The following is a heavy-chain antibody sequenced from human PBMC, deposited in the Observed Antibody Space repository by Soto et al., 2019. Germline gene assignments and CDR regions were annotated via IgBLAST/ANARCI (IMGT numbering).Heavy chain of an antibody. Sequence: QVQLVQSGAEVKKPGASVKVSCKASGYTFTSYGISWVRQAPGQGLEWMGWISAYNGNTNYAQKLQGRVTMTTDTATSTADMELRRLRADDTAVYYCARDPQSPPARSWGQAALVTVSS. D-gene: IGHD6-19*01. CDR2: ISAYNGNT. V-gene: IGHV1-18*01. J-gene: IGHJ5*02. CDR3: ARDPQSPPARS. CDR1: GYTFTSYG.